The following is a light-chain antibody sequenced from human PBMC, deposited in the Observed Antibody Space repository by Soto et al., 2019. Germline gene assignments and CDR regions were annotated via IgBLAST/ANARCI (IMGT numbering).Light chain of an antibody. CDR3: SSYTSSTAYV. Sequence: QSVLPQPAYVSGSPGQSITISCTGTSSDVGGYNYVSWYQLHPGKAPKLILYEVTNRPSGVSDRFSGSKSGNTASLTISGLQAEDEPDYYCSSYTSSTAYVFGHGTNVTVL. CDR1: SSDVGGYNY. V-gene: IGLV2-14*01. CDR2: EVT. J-gene: IGLJ1*01.